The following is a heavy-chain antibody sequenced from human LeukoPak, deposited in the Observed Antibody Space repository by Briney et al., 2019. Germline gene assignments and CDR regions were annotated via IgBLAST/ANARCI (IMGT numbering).Heavy chain of an antibody. CDR2: INHSGST. CDR3: ARGTGSSSWSYYYYYMDV. CDR1: GGSFSGYY. Sequence: SETLSLTCAVYGGSFSGYYWSWIRQPPGKGLEWIGEINHSGSTNYNPSLKSRVTISVDTSKNQFSLKLSSVTAADTAVYYCARGTGSSSWSYYYYYMDVWGKGTTVTISS. J-gene: IGHJ6*03. D-gene: IGHD6-13*01. V-gene: IGHV4-34*01.